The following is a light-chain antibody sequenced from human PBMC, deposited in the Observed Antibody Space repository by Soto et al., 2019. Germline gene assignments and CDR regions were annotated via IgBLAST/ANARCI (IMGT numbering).Light chain of an antibody. CDR3: QQYGNPPPNA. V-gene: IGKV3-20*01. CDR2: GAS. J-gene: IGKJ2*01. Sequence: EIVLTQSPGTLSLSPGERATLSCRASQSISSSYLAWYQQKPGQAPRVLIYGASSKATGIPDRFSGSGSGTDFTLTISRLEPEDFVVYFCQQYGNPPPNAFGQGTKVEIK. CDR1: QSISSSY.